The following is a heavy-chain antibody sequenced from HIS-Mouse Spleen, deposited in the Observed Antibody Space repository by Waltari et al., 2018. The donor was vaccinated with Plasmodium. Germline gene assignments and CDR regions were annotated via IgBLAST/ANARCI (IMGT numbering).Heavy chain of an antibody. J-gene: IGHJ4*02. D-gene: IGHD3-3*01. CDR3: ARAYYDFWSGYRFDY. Sequence: QVQLQQWGAGLLKPSETLSLTCPVYGGSFRGYYWSWIRQSPGKGLEGIGEINHSGSTNYNPSLKRRVTISVDTSKNQFSLKLSSVTAADTAVYYCARAYYDFWSGYRFDYWGQGTLVTVSS. V-gene: IGHV4-34*01. CDR1: GGSFRGYY. CDR2: INHSGST.